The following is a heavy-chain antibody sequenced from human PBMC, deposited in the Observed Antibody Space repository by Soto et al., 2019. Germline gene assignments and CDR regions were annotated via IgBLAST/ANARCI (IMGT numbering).Heavy chain of an antibody. Sequence: SVNVSCKASGGTFSSYAISWVRQAPGQGLEWMGGIIPIFGTANYAQKFQGRVTITADESTSTAYMELSSLRSEDTAVYYCARVPEMSIIRRHYHRCMDVSGQAPT. J-gene: IGHJ6*02. CDR1: GGTFSSYA. V-gene: IGHV1-69*13. D-gene: IGHD1-26*01. CDR3: ARVPEMSIIRRHYHRCMDV. CDR2: IIPIFGTA.